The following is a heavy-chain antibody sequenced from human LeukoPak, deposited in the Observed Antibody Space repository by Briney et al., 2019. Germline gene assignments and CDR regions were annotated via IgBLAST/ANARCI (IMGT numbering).Heavy chain of an antibody. Sequence: SETLSLTCAVYGGSFSGYYWTWIRQPPGKGLEWIGEINHSGSTNYNPSLKSRVTISVDTPKNQFSLKLSSVTAADTAVYYCARGRTVTTRRWFDPWGQGTLVTVSS. CDR2: INHSGST. J-gene: IGHJ5*02. CDR1: GGSFSGYY. D-gene: IGHD4-17*01. CDR3: ARGRTVTTRRWFDP. V-gene: IGHV4-34*01.